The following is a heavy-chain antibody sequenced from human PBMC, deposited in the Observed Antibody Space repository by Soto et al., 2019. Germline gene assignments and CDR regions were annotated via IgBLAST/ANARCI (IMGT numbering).Heavy chain of an antibody. J-gene: IGHJ4*02. Sequence: GQGLEWMGWISAYNGNTNYAQKLQGRVTMTTDTSTSTAYMELSSLRSDDTAVYYCARATMVRGVIIFALDYWGQGTLVTVSS. CDR2: ISAYNGNT. CDR3: ARATMVRGVIIFALDY. V-gene: IGHV1-18*01. D-gene: IGHD3-10*01.